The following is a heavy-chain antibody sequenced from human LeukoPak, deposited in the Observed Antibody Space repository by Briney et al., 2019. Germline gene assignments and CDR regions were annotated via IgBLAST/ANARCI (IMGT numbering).Heavy chain of an antibody. CDR2: IKEDGSDK. Sequence: PGGSLRLSCVASGFIFSTFWMTWVRQAPGKGLEWVANIKEDGSDKYYVDSVKGRFTISRDNAKNSLYLQMNNLRAEDTAVYYCARDVGYFRFDYWGQGTLVTVSS. V-gene: IGHV3-7*01. CDR1: GFIFSTFW. D-gene: IGHD5-18*01. CDR3: ARDVGYFRFDY. J-gene: IGHJ4*02.